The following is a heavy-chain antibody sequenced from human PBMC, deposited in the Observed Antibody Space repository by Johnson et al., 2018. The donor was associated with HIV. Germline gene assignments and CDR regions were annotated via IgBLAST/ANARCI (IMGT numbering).Heavy chain of an antibody. Sequence: QMLLVESGGGVVQPGGSLRLSCAASGFTFSDYYMSWIRQAPGKGLEWVSYISSSGSTIYYADSVKGRFTISRDGAKNTLYLQMNSLRAEDTAVYYCAREGIYCTGGRCYVAAFDIWGQGTMVTVSS. V-gene: IGHV3-11*04. CDR2: ISSSGSTI. CDR1: GFTFSDYY. D-gene: IGHD2-15*01. CDR3: AREGIYCTGGRCYVAAFDI. J-gene: IGHJ3*02.